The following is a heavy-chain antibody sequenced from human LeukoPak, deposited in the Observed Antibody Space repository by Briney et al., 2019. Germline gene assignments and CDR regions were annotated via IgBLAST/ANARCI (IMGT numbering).Heavy chain of an antibody. V-gene: IGHV3-30*02. D-gene: IGHD5-24*01. CDR1: GFTFSDYD. CDR2: MRYDGSNK. Sequence: GVSLRLSCAASGFTFSDYDMHWVRQAPGKGREWVAFMRYDGSNKFYADSVKGRFTISRDNSKNTLYLQMSSLRAEDTAVFYCAKDLGTPGYNFDCLGRGTLVSVSS. J-gene: IGHJ5*01. CDR3: AKDLGTPGYNFDC.